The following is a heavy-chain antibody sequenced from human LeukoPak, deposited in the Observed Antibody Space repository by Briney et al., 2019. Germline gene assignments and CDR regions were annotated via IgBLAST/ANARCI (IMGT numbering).Heavy chain of an antibody. J-gene: IGHJ6*02. V-gene: IGHV4-59*01. CDR1: GGSISSYY. Sequence: PSETLSLTCTVSGGSISSYYWSWIRQPPGKGLEWIGYIYYSGSTNYNPSLKSRVTISVDTSKNQFSLKLSSVTAADTAVYYCARHSIVATIGPLFYYGMDVWGQGTTVTVSS. D-gene: IGHD5-12*01. CDR3: ARHSIVATIGPLFYYGMDV. CDR2: IYYSGST.